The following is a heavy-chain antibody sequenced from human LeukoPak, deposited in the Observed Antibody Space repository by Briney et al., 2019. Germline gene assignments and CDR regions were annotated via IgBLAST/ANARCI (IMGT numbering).Heavy chain of an antibody. V-gene: IGHV3-11*01. CDR1: GFTFSSNA. D-gene: IGHD6-19*01. Sequence: GGSLRLSCAASGFTFSSNAMSWIRQAPGEGLEWVSYISSSGSTIYYADSVKGRFTISRDNAKNSLYLQMNSLRAEDTAVYYCARDSPNIAVAGSFDYWGQGTLVTVSS. J-gene: IGHJ4*02. CDR3: ARDSPNIAVAGSFDY. CDR2: ISSSGSTI.